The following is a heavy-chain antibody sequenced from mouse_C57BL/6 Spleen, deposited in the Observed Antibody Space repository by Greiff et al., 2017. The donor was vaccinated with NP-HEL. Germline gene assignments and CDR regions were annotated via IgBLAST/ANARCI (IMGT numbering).Heavy chain of an antibody. CDR1: GFTFSDYG. CDR3: ARPHDYDWFAC. J-gene: IGHJ3*01. Sequence: EVQLVESGGGLVKPGGSLKLSCAASGFTFSDYGMHWVRQAPEKGLEWVAYISSGSSTIYYADTVKGRFTISRDNAKNTLFLQMTSLRSEDTAMYYCARPHDYDWFACWGQGTLVTVSA. CDR2: ISSGSSTI. V-gene: IGHV5-17*01. D-gene: IGHD2-4*01.